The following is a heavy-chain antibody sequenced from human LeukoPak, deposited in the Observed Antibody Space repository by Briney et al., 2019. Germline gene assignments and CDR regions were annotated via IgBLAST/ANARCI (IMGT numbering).Heavy chain of an antibody. D-gene: IGHD1-26*01. CDR2: IDANAKTT. V-gene: IGHV3-74*01. J-gene: IGHJ3*02. Sequence: GGSLRLSCAASGFTFSSYGMRWVRQAPGKGLVWVSRIDANAKTTSYADSVKGRFTISTDNAKKTLYLQMNSLRVEDTAVYYCLTVVETTIAAFDIWGQGTMVTVSS. CDR1: GFTFSSYG. CDR3: LTVVETTIAAFDI.